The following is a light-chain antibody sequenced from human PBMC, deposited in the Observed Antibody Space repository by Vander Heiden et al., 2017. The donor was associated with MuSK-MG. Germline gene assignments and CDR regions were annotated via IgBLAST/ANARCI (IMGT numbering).Light chain of an antibody. V-gene: IGKV3-11*01. Sequence: EIVLTQSPATLSLSPGERATLSCRASQSVGSYLAWYQQKPGQAPRLLIHDAAKRATGVPTRFSGSGSGTDFSLTISSLEPEDFAAYYGQVRSSWPPIFSFGPGTKVNIK. CDR1: QSVGSY. CDR3: QVRSSWPPIFS. CDR2: DAA. J-gene: IGKJ3*01.